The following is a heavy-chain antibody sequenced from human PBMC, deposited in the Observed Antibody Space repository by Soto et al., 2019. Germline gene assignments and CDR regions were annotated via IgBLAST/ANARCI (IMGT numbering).Heavy chain of an antibody. CDR1: GYSFTSYW. V-gene: IGHV5-51*01. D-gene: IGHD3-10*01. J-gene: IGHJ5*02. Sequence: GGSLRLSCKGSGYSFTSYWIGWVRQMPGKGLEWMGIIYPGDSDTRYSPSFQGQVTISADKSISTAYLQWSSLKASDTAMYYCARHHWPIYGSGSYLDPWGQGTLVTVSS. CDR2: IYPGDSDT. CDR3: ARHHWPIYGSGSYLDP.